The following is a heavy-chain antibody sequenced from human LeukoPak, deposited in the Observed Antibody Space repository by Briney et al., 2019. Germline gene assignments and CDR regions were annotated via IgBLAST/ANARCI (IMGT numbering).Heavy chain of an antibody. J-gene: IGHJ5*02. CDR2: INHSEST. CDR1: GGSFSGYY. Sequence: SETLSLTCAVYGGSFSGYYWSWIRQPPGKGLEWIGEINHSESTNYNPSLKSRVTISVDTSKNQFSLKLSSVTAADTAVYYCARGPDYGGLHWFDPWGRGTLVTVSS. V-gene: IGHV4-34*01. CDR3: ARGPDYGGLHWFDP. D-gene: IGHD4-23*01.